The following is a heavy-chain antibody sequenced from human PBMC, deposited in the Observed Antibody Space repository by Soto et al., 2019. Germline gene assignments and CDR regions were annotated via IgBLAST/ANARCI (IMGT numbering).Heavy chain of an antibody. V-gene: IGHV4-4*02. CDR3: ARGGIAAAGQATWFDA. J-gene: IGHJ5*02. CDR2: ICHSGST. CDR1: GGSISSINW. D-gene: IGHD6-13*01. Sequence: SETLAPTCAVSGGSISSINWWSRVSQPPRMELEWIGEICHSGSTNYNPSINTRVTIPVDKSKKQFSLKLSYVTAADTAVYYCARGGIAAAGQATWFDAWGQGTLVPVS.